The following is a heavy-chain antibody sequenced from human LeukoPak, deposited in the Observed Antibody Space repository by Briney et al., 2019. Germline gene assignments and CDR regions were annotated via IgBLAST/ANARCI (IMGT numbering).Heavy chain of an antibody. CDR1: GFTFDDYA. J-gene: IGHJ6*02. CDR2: ISWNSGSI. V-gene: IGHV3-9*01. Sequence: GGSLRLSCAASGFTFDDYAMHWVRQAPGKGLEWVSGISWNSGSIGYADSVKGRFIISRDNAKNSLYLQMNSLRAEDTALYYCARQTANYYYYGMDVWGQGTTVTVSS. CDR3: ARQTANYYYYGMDV. D-gene: IGHD5-18*01.